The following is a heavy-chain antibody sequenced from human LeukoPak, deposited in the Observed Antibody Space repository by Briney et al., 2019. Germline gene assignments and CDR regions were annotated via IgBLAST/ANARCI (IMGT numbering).Heavy chain of an antibody. D-gene: IGHD3-22*01. CDR3: ARGQRTYYYDSSGYYRT. J-gene: IGHJ4*02. V-gene: IGHV4-34*01. CDR2: INHSGST. CDR1: GGSFSGYY. Sequence: PSETLSLTCAVYGGSFSGYYWIWIRQPPGKGLEWIGEINHSGSTNYNPSLKSRVTISVDTSKNQFSLKLSSVTAADTAVYYCARGQRTYYYDSSGYYRTWGQGTLVTVSS.